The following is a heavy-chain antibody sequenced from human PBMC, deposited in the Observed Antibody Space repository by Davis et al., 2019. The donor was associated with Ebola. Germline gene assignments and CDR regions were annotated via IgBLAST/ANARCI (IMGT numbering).Heavy chain of an antibody. D-gene: IGHD3-10*01. CDR3: ARAMVQGVPYYYGMDV. CDR1: GGSFSAYY. V-gene: IGHV4-34*01. J-gene: IGHJ6*02. CDR2: INHSGST. Sequence: SETLSLTCAVYGGSFSAYYWSWIRQPPGKGLEWIGEINHSGSTNYNPSLKSRVTISVDTSKNQFSLKLSSVTAADTAVYYCARAMVQGVPYYYGMDVWGQGTTVTVSS.